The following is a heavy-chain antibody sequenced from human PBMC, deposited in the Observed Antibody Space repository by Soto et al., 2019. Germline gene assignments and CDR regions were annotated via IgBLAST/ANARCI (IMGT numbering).Heavy chain of an antibody. V-gene: IGHV4-34*01. D-gene: IGHD1-26*01. CDR3: ARVWVGEEYNWFDP. CDR2: INHSGST. CDR1: CGSFSGYY. J-gene: IGHJ5*02. Sequence: SETLSLTCAVHCGSFSGYYWTWIRQPPGTGLEWIGEINHSGSTNYNPSLKSRVTISVDTSKNQFSLKLTSVTAADTAVYYCARVWVGEEYNWFDPWGQGTLVTVS.